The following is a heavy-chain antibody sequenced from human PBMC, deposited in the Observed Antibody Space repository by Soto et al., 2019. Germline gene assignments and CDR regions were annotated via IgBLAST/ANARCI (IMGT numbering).Heavy chain of an antibody. Sequence: GGSLRLSCAASGFTFSSYAMSWVRQAPGKGLEWVSAISGSGDNPYYADSVKGRFTISRDNSKNTLYLQMNSLRAEDTAVYYCAKSRSAVVVAATNYWGQGTLVTVSS. CDR2: ISGSGDNP. D-gene: IGHD2-15*01. CDR1: GFTFSSYA. V-gene: IGHV3-23*01. CDR3: AKSRSAVVVAATNY. J-gene: IGHJ4*02.